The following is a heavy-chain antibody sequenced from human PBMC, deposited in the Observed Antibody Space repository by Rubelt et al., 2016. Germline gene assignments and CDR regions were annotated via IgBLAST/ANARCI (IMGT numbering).Heavy chain of an antibody. CDR3: ARDLPPFRRYNWNFPLDY. J-gene: IGHJ4*02. V-gene: IGHV1-18*01. CDR2: ISAYNGNT. CDR1: GYTFTSYG. D-gene: IGHD1-7*01. Sequence: QVQLVQSGAEVKKPGASVKVSCKASGYTFTSYGISWVRQAPGQGLEWMGWISAYNGNTNYAQKCQGRVTRTTYTSRSTAYMELRSLRSDGTAGYYCARDLPPFRRYNWNFPLDYWGQGTLVTVSS.